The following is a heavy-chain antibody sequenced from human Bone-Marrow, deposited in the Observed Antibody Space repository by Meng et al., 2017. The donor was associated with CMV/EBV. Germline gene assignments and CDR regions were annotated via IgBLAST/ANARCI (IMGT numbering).Heavy chain of an antibody. Sequence: GESLEISWAASGFTFSDYYMSWIRQAPGKGLEWVSYISSSGSTIYYADSVKGRFTISRDNAKNSLYLQMNSLGAEDTAVYYCARVRWGIPIFGGMDFWGQGTTVTVSS. V-gene: IGHV3-11*04. J-gene: IGHJ6*02. CDR1: GFTFSDYY. CDR3: ARVRWGIPIFGGMDF. CDR2: ISSSGSTI. D-gene: IGHD3-3*01.